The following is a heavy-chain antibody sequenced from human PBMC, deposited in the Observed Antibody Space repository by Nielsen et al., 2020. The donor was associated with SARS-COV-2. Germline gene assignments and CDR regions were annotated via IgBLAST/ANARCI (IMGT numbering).Heavy chain of an antibody. CDR3: ARVRPYYFDH. CDR1: GGSIGSGNYF. J-gene: IGHJ4*02. CDR2: FYPSGRT. V-gene: IGHV4-61*02. Sequence: SETLSLTCTVSGGSIGSGNYFWNWLRQPAGKGLEWIGRFYPSGRTIYNPSLKSRVTISVDTSKNQFSLNLTSVTAADTAIYYCARVRPYYFDHWGQGTLVTVSS.